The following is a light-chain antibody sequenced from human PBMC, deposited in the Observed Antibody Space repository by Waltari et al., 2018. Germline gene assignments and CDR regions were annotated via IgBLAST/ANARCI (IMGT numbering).Light chain of an antibody. CDR3: LQYNSYPWA. CDR1: QGIGND. CDR2: AAS. V-gene: IGKV1-17*01. Sequence: DIQMTHSPSSLSASVGDRVTITCRASQGIGNDLGWYQQKPGKAPKRLIYAASTLQSGVPSRLSGSGSGTEFTLTISSLQPEDFASYYCLQYNSYPWAFGQGTKVEIK. J-gene: IGKJ1*01.